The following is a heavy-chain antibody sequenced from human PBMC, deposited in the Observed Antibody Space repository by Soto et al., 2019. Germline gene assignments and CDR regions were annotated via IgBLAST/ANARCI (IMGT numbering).Heavy chain of an antibody. J-gene: IGHJ6*02. D-gene: IGHD5-12*01. CDR3: AKSYSGYNSLYYYGMDV. CDR1: GFTFSSYA. V-gene: IGHV3-23*01. CDR2: ISGSGGST. Sequence: GGSLRLSCAASGFTFSSYAMSWVRQAPGKGLEWVSAISGSGGSTYYADSVKGRFTISRDNSKNTLYQQMNSLRAEDMAVYYCAKSYSGYNSLYYYGMDVWGQGTTVTVSS.